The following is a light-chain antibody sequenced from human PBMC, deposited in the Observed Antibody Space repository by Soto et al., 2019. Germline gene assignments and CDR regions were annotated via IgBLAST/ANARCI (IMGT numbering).Light chain of an antibody. CDR2: EGS. CDR3: CSYAGSSTFGVV. CDR1: SSDVGSYNL. J-gene: IGLJ2*01. V-gene: IGLV2-23*03. Sequence: QPVLTQPASVSGSPGQSITISCTGTSSDVGSYNLVSWYQQHPGKAPKLMIYEGSKRPSGVSNRFSGSKSGNTASLTISGLQAEDEADYYCCSYAGSSTFGVVFGGGTKVTVL.